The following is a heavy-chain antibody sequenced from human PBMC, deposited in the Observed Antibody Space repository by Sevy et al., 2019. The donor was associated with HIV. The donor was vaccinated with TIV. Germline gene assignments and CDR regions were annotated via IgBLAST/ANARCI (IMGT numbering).Heavy chain of an antibody. CDR3: ARQKRSADFLDY. J-gene: IGHJ4*02. CDR2: IYPSDSET. CDR1: GYSFSSHW. Sequence: GESLKISCMASGYSFSSHWIGWVRQKPGKGLEWVGIIYPSDSETTYSPSFQGQVTISADKSINTAYLQWSSLKASDSAMYYCARQKRSADFLDYWGQGTLVPSPQ. V-gene: IGHV5-51*01. D-gene: IGHD2-21*02.